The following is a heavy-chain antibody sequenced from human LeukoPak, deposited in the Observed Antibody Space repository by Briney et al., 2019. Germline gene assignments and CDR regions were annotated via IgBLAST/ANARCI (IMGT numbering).Heavy chain of an antibody. J-gene: IGHJ6*02. Sequence: PGGSLRLSCAASGFTFSSYWMRWVRQAPGKGLEWVANIKEDGSVEQYVDSVKGRFTISRDNAKSSLCLQMNSLRPEDTAVYYCTRGGGYSMDVWGQGTTVTVSS. D-gene: IGHD2-15*01. CDR2: IKEDGSVE. CDR3: TRGGGYSMDV. V-gene: IGHV3-7*01. CDR1: GFTFSSYW.